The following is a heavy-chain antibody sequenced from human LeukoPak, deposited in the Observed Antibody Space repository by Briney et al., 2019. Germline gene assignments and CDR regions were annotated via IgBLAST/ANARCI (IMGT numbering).Heavy chain of an antibody. J-gene: IGHJ6*03. CDR2: INPSGGST. CDR3: AREPLRFLEWLSQGYMDV. Sequence: ASVKVSCMAAGYTVSSDYMHWGRQYPGQGLEWMGIINPSGGSTSYAQKFQGRVTMTRDMSTSTVYMELSSLRSEDTAVYYCAREPLRFLEWLSQGYMDVWGKGTTVTVSS. D-gene: IGHD3-3*01. CDR1: GYTVSSDY. V-gene: IGHV1-46*01.